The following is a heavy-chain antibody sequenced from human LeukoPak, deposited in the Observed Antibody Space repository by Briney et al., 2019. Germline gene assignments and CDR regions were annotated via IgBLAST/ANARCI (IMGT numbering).Heavy chain of an antibody. Sequence: SETLSLTCTVSGGSIRSSSYYWGWIRQPPGKGLEWIGSIYYSGSTYYNPSLKSRVTISVDTSKNQFSLKLSSVTAADTAVYYCANLFIVGATNFDYWGQGTLVTVSS. J-gene: IGHJ4*02. D-gene: IGHD1-26*01. CDR2: IYYSGST. CDR1: GGSIRSSSYY. V-gene: IGHV4-39*01. CDR3: ANLFIVGATNFDY.